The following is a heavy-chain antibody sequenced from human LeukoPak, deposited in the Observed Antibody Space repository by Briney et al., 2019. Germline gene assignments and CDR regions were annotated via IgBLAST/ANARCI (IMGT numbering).Heavy chain of an antibody. D-gene: IGHD3-22*01. CDR2: IYYSGGT. CDR1: GGSFSGYY. Sequence: SETLSLTCAVSGGSFSGYYWSWVRQPPGKGLEWIGDIYYSGGTNYNPSLKSGGTISVDTSKKQFSLRLSSVTAADTAVYYCARRGGDSSGNFDYWGQGTLVTVSS. V-gene: IGHV4-59*08. CDR3: ARRGGDSSGNFDY. J-gene: IGHJ4*02.